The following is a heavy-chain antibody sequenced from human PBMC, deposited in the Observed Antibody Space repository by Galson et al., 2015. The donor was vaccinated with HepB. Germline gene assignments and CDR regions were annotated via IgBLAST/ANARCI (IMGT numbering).Heavy chain of an antibody. V-gene: IGHV3-23*01. CDR3: AKDLWDYGGNYVEWVDY. CDR1: GFTFSSYA. J-gene: IGHJ4*02. CDR2: ISGSGGST. Sequence: SLRLSCAASGFTFSSYAMSWVRQAPGKGLEWVSAISGSGGSTYYADSVKGRFTIPRDNSKNTLYLQMNSLRAEDTAVYYCAKDLWDYGGNYVEWVDYWGQGTLVTVSS. D-gene: IGHD4-23*01.